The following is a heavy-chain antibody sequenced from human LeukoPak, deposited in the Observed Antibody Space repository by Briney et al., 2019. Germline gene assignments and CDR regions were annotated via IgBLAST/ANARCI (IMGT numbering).Heavy chain of an antibody. J-gene: IGHJ5*02. V-gene: IGHV1-18*01. Sequence: ASVKVSCKASGYTFTTYGITWVRQAPGQGLEWMGWISTYNGNTNYAQKFQGRVTMTRDTSTSTVYLELSSLRSEDTAVYYCAGGRGYSYGYIWFDPWGQGTLVTVSS. CDR1: GYTFTTYG. CDR2: ISTYNGNT. D-gene: IGHD5-18*01. CDR3: AGGRGYSYGYIWFDP.